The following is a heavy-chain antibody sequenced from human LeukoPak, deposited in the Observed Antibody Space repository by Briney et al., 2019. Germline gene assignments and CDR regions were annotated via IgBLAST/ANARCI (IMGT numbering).Heavy chain of an antibody. V-gene: IGHV3-48*01. D-gene: IGHD3-10*01. CDR2: ISSSSSTI. CDR1: GFTFSSHW. CDR3: ARGSPGFRSAFDI. J-gene: IGHJ3*02. Sequence: GGSLRLSCAASGFTFSSHWLNWVRQAPGKGPEWDSYISSSSSTIYYADSVKGRFTISRDNSKNTLYLQMNSLRAEDTAVYYCARGSPGFRSAFDIWGQGTMVTVSS.